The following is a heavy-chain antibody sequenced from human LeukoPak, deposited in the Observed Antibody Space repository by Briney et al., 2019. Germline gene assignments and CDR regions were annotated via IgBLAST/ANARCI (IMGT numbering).Heavy chain of an antibody. CDR3: AKGSYYDSSGYYYFDY. CDR2: ISGSGTNS. D-gene: IGHD3-22*01. J-gene: IGHJ4*02. V-gene: IGHV3-23*01. CDR1: GFTFRNYW. Sequence: PGGSLRLSCAASGFTFRNYWMSWVRQAPGKGLEWVSAISGSGTNSYYADSVKGRFTISRDNSKNTLYLQMNSLRAEDTAVYYCAKGSYYDSSGYYYFDYWGQGTLVTVSS.